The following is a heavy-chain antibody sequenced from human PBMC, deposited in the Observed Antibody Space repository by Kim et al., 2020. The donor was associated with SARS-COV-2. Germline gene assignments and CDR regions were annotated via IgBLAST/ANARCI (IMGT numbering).Heavy chain of an antibody. CDR2: IYYSGST. J-gene: IGHJ4*02. CDR3: ARVRSPQSFDY. CDR1: GGSISSYY. V-gene: IGHV4-59*01. Sequence: SETLSLTCTVSGGSISSYYWSWIRQPPGKGLEWIGYIYYSGSTNYNPSLKSRVTISVDTSKNQFSLKLSSVTAADTAVYYCARVRSPQSFDYWGQGTLVTVSS.